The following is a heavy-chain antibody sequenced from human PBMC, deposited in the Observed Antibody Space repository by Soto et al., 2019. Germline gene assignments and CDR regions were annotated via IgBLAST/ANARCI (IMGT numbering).Heavy chain of an antibody. J-gene: IGHJ6*02. CDR3: AADWCSSTSCYANYYYYGMDV. CDR2: IVVGSGNT. Sequence: SVKVSCKASGFTFTSSAVQWVRQARGQRLEWIGWIVVGSGNTNYAQKFQERVTITRDMSTSTAYMELSSLRSEDTAVYYCAADWCSSTSCYANYYYYGMDVWGQGTTVTVSS. CDR1: GFTFTSSA. D-gene: IGHD2-2*01. V-gene: IGHV1-58*01.